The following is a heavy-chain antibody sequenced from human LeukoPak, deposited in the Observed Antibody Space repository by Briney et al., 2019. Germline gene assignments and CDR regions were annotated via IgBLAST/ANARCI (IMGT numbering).Heavy chain of an antibody. J-gene: IGHJ1*01. CDR2: IKQDGSEK. CDR3: ARPPIAAAGTYFQH. D-gene: IGHD6-13*01. Sequence: PGGSLRLSCAASGFTFSSYWMSWVRQAPGKGLEWVANIKQDGSEKYYVDSVKGRFTISRDNAKNSLYLQMNSLRAEDAAVYYCARPPIAAAGTYFQHWGQGTLVTVSS. V-gene: IGHV3-7*01. CDR1: GFTFSSYW.